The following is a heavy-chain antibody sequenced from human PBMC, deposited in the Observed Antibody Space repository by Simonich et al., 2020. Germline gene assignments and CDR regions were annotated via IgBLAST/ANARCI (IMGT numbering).Heavy chain of an antibody. CDR2: ISASNGNT. V-gene: IGHV1-18*01. Sequence: QVQLVQSGAEVKKPGASVKVSCKASGYTFTSYGISWVRQAPGQGLEWMGWISASNGNTNYAKKLQGRVTMTTETSTSTAYMELRSLRSDDTAVYYCARASRGTWWYYYFDYWGQGTLVTVSS. J-gene: IGHJ4*02. D-gene: IGHD2-15*01. CDR3: ARASRGTWWYYYFDY. CDR1: GYTFTSYG.